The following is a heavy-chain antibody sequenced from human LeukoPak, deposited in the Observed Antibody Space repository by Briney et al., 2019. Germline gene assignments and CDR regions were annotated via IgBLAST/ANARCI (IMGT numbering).Heavy chain of an antibody. CDR3: VRGVGVSRFNYLDP. CDR1: GFTFSSFG. CDR2: IWYDASNK. J-gene: IGHJ5*02. V-gene: IGHV3-33*01. D-gene: IGHD1-7*01. Sequence: PGGSLRLSCAASGFTFSSFGMHWVRQAPGKGLEWVAVIWYDASNKYYADSVKGRFTISRDNSKITLYLHMNSLRDDDTAVYYCVRGVGVSRFNYLDPWGQGTLVIVSS.